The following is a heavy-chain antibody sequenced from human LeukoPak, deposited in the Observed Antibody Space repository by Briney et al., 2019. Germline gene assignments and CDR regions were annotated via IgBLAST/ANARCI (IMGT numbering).Heavy chain of an antibody. CDR3: ARDLEMATLDY. CDR1: GFTFSSYA. CDR2: ISYDGSNK. J-gene: IGHJ4*02. Sequence: GGSLRLSCAASGFTFSSYAMHWVRQDPGKGLEWVAVISYDGSNKYYAGSVKGRFTISRDNSKNTLYLQMNSLRAEDTAVYYCARDLEMATLDYWGQGTLVTVS. D-gene: IGHD5-24*01. V-gene: IGHV3-30*04.